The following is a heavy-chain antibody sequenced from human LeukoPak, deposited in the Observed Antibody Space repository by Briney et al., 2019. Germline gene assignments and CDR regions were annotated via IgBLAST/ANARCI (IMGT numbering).Heavy chain of an antibody. CDR1: GGSIASSSYY. CDR2: FYYSGST. J-gene: IGHJ4*02. D-gene: IGHD5-24*01. CDR3: ARGRRDGYNLEYFDK. Sequence: SETLSLTCTVSGGSIASSSYYWGWIRQPPGKGLQWIGSFYYSGSTYYNPSLKSRVTIYVDTSKNQFSLKLSSVTAADTAVYYCARGRRDGYNLEYFDKWGQGTLVTVSS. V-gene: IGHV4-39*01.